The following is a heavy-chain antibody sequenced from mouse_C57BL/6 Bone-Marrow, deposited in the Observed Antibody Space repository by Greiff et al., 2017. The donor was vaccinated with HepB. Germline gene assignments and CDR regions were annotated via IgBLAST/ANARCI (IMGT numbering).Heavy chain of an antibody. J-gene: IGHJ2*01. V-gene: IGHV1-7*01. CDR1: GYTFTSYW. Sequence: QVQLQQSGAELAKPGASVKLSCKASGYTFTSYWMHWVTQRPGQGLEWIGYINPSSGYTKYNQKFKDKATLTADKSSSTAYMQLSSLTYEDSAVYYCARMKAYYYGRVDYWGQGTTLTVSS. CDR3: ARMKAYYYGRVDY. D-gene: IGHD1-1*01. CDR2: INPSSGYT.